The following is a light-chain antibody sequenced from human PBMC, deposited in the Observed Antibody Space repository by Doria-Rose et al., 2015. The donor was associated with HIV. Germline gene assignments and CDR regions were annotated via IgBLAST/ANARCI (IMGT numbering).Light chain of an antibody. CDR1: QSLLYTSKNY. J-gene: IGKJ3*01. Sequence: IRVTQSPESLGMSLGERATLNCKSNQSLLYTSKNYLAWYQQKPGQPPKLLIYWASTRQSGVPARFSGSGPGTDFTLTISSLEAEDVAVYYCQQYYDTPSFGPGTTVDIK. CDR2: WAS. CDR3: QQYYDTPS. V-gene: IGKV4-1*01.